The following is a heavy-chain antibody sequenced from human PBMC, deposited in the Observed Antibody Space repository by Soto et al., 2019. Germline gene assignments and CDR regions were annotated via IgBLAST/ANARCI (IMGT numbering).Heavy chain of an antibody. V-gene: IGHV4-28*01. CDR1: GYSISSSNW. Sequence: QVQLQESGPGLVKPSDTLSLTCAVSGYSISSSNWWGWIRQPPGKGLEWIGYIYYSGSTYYNPSLKRRVTMAVDTPKNQFSLRLSSVTAVDTAVYYCARIATAMVAYGMDVWGQGTTVTVSS. CDR3: ARIATAMVAYGMDV. J-gene: IGHJ6*02. D-gene: IGHD5-18*01. CDR2: IYYSGST.